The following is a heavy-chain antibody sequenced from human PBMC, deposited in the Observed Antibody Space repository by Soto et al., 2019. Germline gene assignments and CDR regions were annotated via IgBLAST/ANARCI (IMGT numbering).Heavy chain of an antibody. CDR2: MNPNNGDT. V-gene: IGHV1-8*01. D-gene: IGHD4-17*01. CDR1: GYPFTTYD. CDR3: AREFSDYAGY. Sequence: QVQLVQSRAEVKKPGASVKVSCKASGYPFTTYDINWLRQAAGQGLEWMGWMNPNNGDTAYAQKFQGRVTMTRDTSISTAYMELTSLRSEDTAVYYCAREFSDYAGYWGQGTLVTVSS. J-gene: IGHJ4*02.